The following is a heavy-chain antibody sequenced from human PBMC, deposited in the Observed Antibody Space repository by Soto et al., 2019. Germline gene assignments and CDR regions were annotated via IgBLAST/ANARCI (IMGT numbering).Heavy chain of an antibody. J-gene: IGHJ6*02. V-gene: IGHV4-59*01. CDR2: IYYSGST. Sequence: SETIYITSTVSGGSISSYYWSWIRQTPGKGLEWIGYIYYSGSTNYNPSLKSRVTISVDTSKNQFSLKLSSVTAADTAVYYCATGKADYYYVMDVWGQGTTVTGFS. CDR3: ATGKADYYYVMDV. D-gene: IGHD2-8*02. CDR1: GGSISSYY.